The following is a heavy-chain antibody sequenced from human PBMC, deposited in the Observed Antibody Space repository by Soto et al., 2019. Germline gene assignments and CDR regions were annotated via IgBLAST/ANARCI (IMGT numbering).Heavy chain of an antibody. Sequence: DVQLLQSGGGLVQPGGSLRLSCAASGFTFTTYAMSWVRQAPGKGLEWVSTINGGGDTTDYTESVKGRFTISRDNSKNTLHLQMNSLRVEDTAVYFCAVRGSVFGVARGAFDYWGQGTLVTVSS. V-gene: IGHV3-23*01. CDR2: INGGGDTT. CDR3: AVRGSVFGVARGAFDY. CDR1: GFTFTTYA. J-gene: IGHJ4*02. D-gene: IGHD3-3*01.